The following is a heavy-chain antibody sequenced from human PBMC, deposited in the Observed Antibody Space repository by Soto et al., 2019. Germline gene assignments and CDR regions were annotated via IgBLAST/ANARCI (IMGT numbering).Heavy chain of an antibody. J-gene: IGHJ6*02. D-gene: IGHD3-22*01. V-gene: IGHV1-24*01. CDR3: ATSITMIVVATPGGMDV. CDR2: FDPEDGET. Sequence: ASVKVSCKVSGYTLTELSMHWVRQAPGNGLEWMGGFDPEDGETIYAQKFQGRVTMTEDTSTDTAYMELSSLRSEDTAVYYCATSITMIVVATPGGMDVWGQGTTVTVSS. CDR1: GYTLTELS.